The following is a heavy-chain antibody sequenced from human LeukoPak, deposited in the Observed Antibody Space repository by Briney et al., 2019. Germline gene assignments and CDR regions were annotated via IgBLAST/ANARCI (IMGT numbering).Heavy chain of an antibody. J-gene: IGHJ4*02. V-gene: IGHV3-30*04. CDR3: EREALWFGELFAYFDY. D-gene: IGHD3-10*01. CDR1: RFTFSSYA. CDR2: ISYDGSNK. Sequence: GGSLRLSCAASRFTFSSYAMHWVRQAPRKGLERVAVISYDGSNKYYADSVKGRFTISRDNSKNTLYLQMNSLRAEDTAVDYCEREALWFGELFAYFDYWGQGTLVTVSS.